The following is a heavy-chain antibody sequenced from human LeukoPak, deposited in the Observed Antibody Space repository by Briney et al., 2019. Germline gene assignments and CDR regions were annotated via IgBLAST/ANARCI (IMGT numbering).Heavy chain of an antibody. Sequence: GGSLRLSCAASGFTFDDYAMHWVRQAPGKGLEWVSGISWNSGSIGYADSVKGRFTISRDNSKNTLYLQMSSLRAEDTAVYYCAEEFNRGLPDYWGQGTLVTVPS. V-gene: IGHV3-9*01. J-gene: IGHJ4*02. CDR3: AEEFNRGLPDY. D-gene: IGHD2-21*01. CDR2: ISWNSGSI. CDR1: GFTFDDYA.